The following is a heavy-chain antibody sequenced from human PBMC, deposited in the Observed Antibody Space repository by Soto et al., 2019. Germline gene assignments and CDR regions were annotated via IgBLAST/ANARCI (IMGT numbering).Heavy chain of an antibody. CDR1: GFTFSSYS. CDR3: ARDSKSPRYYYYYYGMDV. V-gene: IGHV3-48*02. J-gene: IGHJ6*02. Sequence: EVQLVESGGGLVQPGGSLRLSCAASGFTFSSYSMNWVRQAPGKGLEWVSYISSSSSTIYYADSVKGRFTISRDNAKNALYLQMNSLRDEDTAVYYCARDSKSPRYYYYYYGMDVWGQGTTVTVSS. D-gene: IGHD2-2*01. CDR2: ISSSSSTI.